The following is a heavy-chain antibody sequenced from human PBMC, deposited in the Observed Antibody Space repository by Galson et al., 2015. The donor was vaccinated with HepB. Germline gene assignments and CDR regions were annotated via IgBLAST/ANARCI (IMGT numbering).Heavy chain of an antibody. D-gene: IGHD3-3*01. CDR3: AKRISDSQYDFWSGYYYYYYGMDV. V-gene: IGHV3-23*01. Sequence: SLRLSCAASGFTFSSYAMSWVRQAPGKGLEWVSAISGSGGSTYYADSVRGRFTISRDNSKNTLYLQMNSLRAEDTAVYYCAKRISDSQYDFWSGYYYYYYGMDVWGQGTTVTVSS. J-gene: IGHJ6*02. CDR1: GFTFSSYA. CDR2: ISGSGGST.